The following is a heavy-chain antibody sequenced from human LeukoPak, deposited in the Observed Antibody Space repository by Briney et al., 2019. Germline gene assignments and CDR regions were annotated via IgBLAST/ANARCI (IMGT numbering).Heavy chain of an antibody. CDR3: ARDATGGYYFDY. J-gene: IGHJ4*02. CDR1: GFTFSTSW. CDR2: INTDGNTR. V-gene: IGHV3-74*01. Sequence: GGSLRLSCATSGFTFSTSWMHWVRQAPGKGLVWVSRINTDGNTRDYADSVKGRFTISRDNAKNSLYLQMNSLRAEDTAVYYCARDATGGYYFDYWGQGTLVTVSS. D-gene: IGHD3-10*01.